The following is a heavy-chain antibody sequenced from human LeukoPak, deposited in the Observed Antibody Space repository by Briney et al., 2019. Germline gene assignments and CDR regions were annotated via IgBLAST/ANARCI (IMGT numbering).Heavy chain of an antibody. CDR2: ISSSGSTI. V-gene: IGHV3-48*03. Sequence: GGSLRLSCAASGFYFPNYAMHWVRQAPGKGLEWVSYISSSGSTIYYADSVKGRFTISRDNAKNSLYLQMNSLRAEDTAVYYCAELGITMIGGVWGKGTTVTISS. D-gene: IGHD3-10*02. CDR3: AELGITMIGGV. CDR1: GFYFPNYA. J-gene: IGHJ6*04.